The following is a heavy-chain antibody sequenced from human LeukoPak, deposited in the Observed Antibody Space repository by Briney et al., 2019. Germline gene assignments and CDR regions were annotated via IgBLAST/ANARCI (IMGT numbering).Heavy chain of an antibody. CDR2: AYYSGTI. CDR1: GGSISVTNYY. D-gene: IGHD3-10*01. V-gene: IGHV4-39*01. J-gene: IGHJ6*02. Sequence: PSETLSLTCTVSGGSISVTNYYWGWIRQSPGTGLEWIGSAYYSGTIYYNPSLESRVTIPVDTSKNQFSLKLTSVTAADTAVYFCARHYASGSYSYYYGLDVWGQGTRSPSP. CDR3: ARHYASGSYSYYYGLDV.